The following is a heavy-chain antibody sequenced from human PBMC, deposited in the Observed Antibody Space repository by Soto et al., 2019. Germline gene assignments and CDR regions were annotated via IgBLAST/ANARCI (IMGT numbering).Heavy chain of an antibody. D-gene: IGHD4-17*01. CDR3: TRDMYGDYLAGLWDY. Sequence: PGGSLRLSCTASGFTFGDYAMSWFRQAPGKGLEWVGFIRSKAYGGTTEYAASVKGRFTISRDDSKSIAYLQMNSLKTEDTAVYYCTRDMYGDYLAGLWDYWGQGTLVTVSS. V-gene: IGHV3-49*03. CDR2: IRSKAYGGTT. CDR1: GFTFGDYA. J-gene: IGHJ4*02.